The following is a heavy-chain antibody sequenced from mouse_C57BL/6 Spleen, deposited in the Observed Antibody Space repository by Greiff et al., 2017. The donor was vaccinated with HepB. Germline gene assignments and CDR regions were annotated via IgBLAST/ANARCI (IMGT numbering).Heavy chain of an antibody. Sequence: EVNLVESGGDLVKPGGSLKLSCAASGFTFSSYGMSWVRQTPDKRLEWVATISSGGSYTYYPDSVQGRFTISRDNAKNTLYLQMRSLTSEDTAMYYCARHDLAMDYWGQGTSVTVSS. J-gene: IGHJ4*01. CDR2: ISSGGSYT. V-gene: IGHV5-6*01. CDR1: GFTFSSYG. CDR3: ARHDLAMDY.